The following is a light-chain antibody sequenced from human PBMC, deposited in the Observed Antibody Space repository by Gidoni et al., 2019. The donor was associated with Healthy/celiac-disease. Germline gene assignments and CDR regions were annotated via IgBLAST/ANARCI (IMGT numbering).Light chain of an antibody. V-gene: IGLV2-14*01. J-gene: IGLJ2*01. CDR3: SSYTSSSTNVV. Sequence: QSALTQPASVSGSPGQSITISCTGTSSDVGGYNYVSWYQPHPGKAPKLMIYEVSNRPSGVSNRFSGSKSGNTASLTISGLQAEDEADYYCSSYTSSSTNVVFGGGTKLTVL. CDR1: SSDVGGYNY. CDR2: EVS.